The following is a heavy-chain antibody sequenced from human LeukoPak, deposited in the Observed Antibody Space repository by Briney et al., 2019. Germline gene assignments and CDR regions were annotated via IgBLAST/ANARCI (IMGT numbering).Heavy chain of an antibody. CDR2: VGWDGTSV. V-gene: IGHV3-9*01. Sequence: GGSLRLSCAASGFRFNAFAIHWVREAPGKGLEWVSGVGWDGTSVAYADSVKGRFTISRDNAQNSVYLQMNSLRIEDTALYYCAKGPYGLGILTYDGFDIWGQGTMVTVSS. CDR3: AKGPYGLGILTYDGFDI. D-gene: IGHD3-10*01. CDR1: GFRFNAFA. J-gene: IGHJ3*02.